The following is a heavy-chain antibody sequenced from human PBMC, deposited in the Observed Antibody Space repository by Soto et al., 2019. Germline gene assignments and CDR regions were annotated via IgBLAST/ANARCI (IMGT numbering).Heavy chain of an antibody. V-gene: IGHV4-4*07. D-gene: IGHD3-3*01. CDR1: GGSMSSYY. Sequence: PSETLSLTYTVSGGSMSSYYWTWIRQPAGKGLEWIGRVYSSGGTHYNPSLKSRVTISLDTSKNQFSLRLLSVTGADTAVYYCARGQRFSDWFDPWGQGTLVTVSS. J-gene: IGHJ5*02. CDR2: VYSSGGT. CDR3: ARGQRFSDWFDP.